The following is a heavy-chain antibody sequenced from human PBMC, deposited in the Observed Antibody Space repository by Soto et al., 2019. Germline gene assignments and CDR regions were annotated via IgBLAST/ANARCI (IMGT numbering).Heavy chain of an antibody. V-gene: IGHV4-34*01. J-gene: IGHJ4*02. CDR3: ARVGGYCTNGVCYRPPNHRRWYFDY. CDR2: INHSGST. CDR1: GGSFSGYY. D-gene: IGHD2-8*01. Sequence: QVQLQQWGAGLLKPSETLSLTCAVYGGSFSGYYWSWIRQPPGKGLEWIGEINHSGSTNYNPSLKSRVTISVDTSKNQFSLKLSSVTAADTAVYYCARVGGYCTNGVCYRPPNHRRWYFDYWGQGTLVTVSS.